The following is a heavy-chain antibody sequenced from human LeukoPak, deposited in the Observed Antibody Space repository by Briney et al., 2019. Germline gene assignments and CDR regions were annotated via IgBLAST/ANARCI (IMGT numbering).Heavy chain of an antibody. CDR2: IYSGGST. Sequence: GGSVRLSCASSGFTVSSNYMSWVRQAPGKGLEWVSVIYSGGSTYYADSVKGRFTISRDNSKNTLYLQMNSLRAEDTAVYYCARDKGYYGSADYFAYWGQGTLVTVSS. J-gene: IGHJ4*02. D-gene: IGHD3-10*01. V-gene: IGHV3-66*01. CDR1: GFTVSSNY. CDR3: ARDKGYYGSADYFAY.